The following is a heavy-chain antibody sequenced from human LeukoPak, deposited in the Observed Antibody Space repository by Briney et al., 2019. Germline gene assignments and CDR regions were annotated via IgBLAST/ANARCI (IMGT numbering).Heavy chain of an antibody. CDR3: ARINWGSPVPPPFFAY. D-gene: IGHD7-27*01. CDR1: AGSISSYY. J-gene: IGHJ4*02. V-gene: IGHV4-59*01. CDR2: IYYSGST. Sequence: PSETLSLTCTVSAGSISSYYWGWIRQPPGKGREWIGYIYYSGSTNYNPSLKSRVTISVDTSKNQFSLKLSSVTAADTAVYYCARINWGSPVPPPFFAYWGQGTLVTVSS.